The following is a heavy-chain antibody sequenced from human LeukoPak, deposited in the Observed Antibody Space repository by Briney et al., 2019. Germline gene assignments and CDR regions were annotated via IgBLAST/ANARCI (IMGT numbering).Heavy chain of an antibody. D-gene: IGHD6-13*01. CDR2: ISGSGGST. CDR1: GFTVSSNY. J-gene: IGHJ4*02. V-gene: IGHV3-23*01. Sequence: GGSLRLSCAASGFTVSSNYMSWVRQAPGKGLEWVSAISGSGGSTYYADSVKGRFTISRDNSKNTLYLQMNSLRAEDTAVYYCARDGILAAAGRGGYWGQGTLVTVSS. CDR3: ARDGILAAAGRGGY.